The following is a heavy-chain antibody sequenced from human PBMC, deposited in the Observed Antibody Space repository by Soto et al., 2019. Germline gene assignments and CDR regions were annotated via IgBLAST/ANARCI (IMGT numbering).Heavy chain of an antibody. CDR1: GFTFSSYA. J-gene: IGHJ3*02. D-gene: IGHD3-10*01. V-gene: IGHV3-23*01. CDR3: AKDSPSSHHAFDI. CDR2: ISGSGGST. Sequence: EVQLLESGGGLVQPGGSLRLSCAASGFTFSSYAMSWVRQAPGKGLEWVSAISGSGGSTYYADSVKGRVTISRDNSKNPLYLQMHSLRAEDTAVYYCAKDSPSSHHAFDIWGQGTMVTVSS.